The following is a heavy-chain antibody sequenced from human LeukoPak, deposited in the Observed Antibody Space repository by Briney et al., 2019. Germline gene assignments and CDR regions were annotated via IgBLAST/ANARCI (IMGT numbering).Heavy chain of an antibody. D-gene: IGHD6-13*01. CDR3: ARTYSQKNWFDP. J-gene: IGHJ5*02. CDR1: GGSISSSSYY. Sequence: PSETLSLTCTVSGGSISSSSYYWGWIRQPPGKGLEWIGSIYYSGSTYYNPSLKSRVTISVDTSKNQFSLKLSSVTAADTAVYYCARTYSQKNWFDPWGQGTLVTVSS. V-gene: IGHV4-39*01. CDR2: IYYSGST.